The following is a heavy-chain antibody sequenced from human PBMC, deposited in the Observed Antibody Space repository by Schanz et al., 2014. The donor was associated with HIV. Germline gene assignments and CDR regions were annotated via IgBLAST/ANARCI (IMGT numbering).Heavy chain of an antibody. CDR3: AKDRLTGTTGVPYYYYGMDV. D-gene: IGHD1-7*01. J-gene: IGHJ6*02. Sequence: QVQLVESGGGVVQPGRSLRLSCAASGFTFSSYGMHWVRQAPGKGLEWVAVISYNGSNKYYADSVKGRFTISRDNSKNTLYLQMNSLRAEDTAVYYCAKDRLTGTTGVPYYYYGMDVWGQGTTVTVSS. V-gene: IGHV3-30*18. CDR2: ISYNGSNK. CDR1: GFTFSSYG.